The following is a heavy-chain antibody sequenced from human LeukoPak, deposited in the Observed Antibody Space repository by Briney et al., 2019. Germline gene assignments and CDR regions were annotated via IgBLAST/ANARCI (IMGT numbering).Heavy chain of an antibody. D-gene: IGHD2-21*02. CDR1: GGPFSGYY. CDR3: ARRIVVVTDNFDY. Sequence: SETLSLTCAVYGGPFSGYYWSWIRQPPGKGLEWIGEINHSGSTNYNPSLKSRVTISVDTSKNQFSLKLSSVTAADTAVYYCARRIVVVTDNFDYWGQGTLVTVSS. CDR2: INHSGST. J-gene: IGHJ4*02. V-gene: IGHV4-34*01.